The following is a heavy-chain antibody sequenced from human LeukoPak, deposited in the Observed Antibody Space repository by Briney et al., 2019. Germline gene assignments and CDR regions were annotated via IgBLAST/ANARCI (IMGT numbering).Heavy chain of an antibody. V-gene: IGHV4-30-2*01. Sequence: PSQTLSLTCTVSGGSISSGGYYWSWIRQPPGKGLEWIGYIYHSGSTYYNPSLKSRVTISVDTSKNQFSLKLSSVTAADTAVYYCARRVVAAAGTAFDYWGQGTLVTVSS. J-gene: IGHJ4*02. CDR1: GGSISSGGYY. D-gene: IGHD6-13*01. CDR2: IYHSGST. CDR3: ARRVVAAAGTAFDY.